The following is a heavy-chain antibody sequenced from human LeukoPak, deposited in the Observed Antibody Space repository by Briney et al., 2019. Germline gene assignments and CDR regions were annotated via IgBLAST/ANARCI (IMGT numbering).Heavy chain of an antibody. CDR2: ISGSGGST. V-gene: IGHV3-23*01. J-gene: IGHJ4*02. CDR1: GFTFSSYS. D-gene: IGHD3-22*01. Sequence: GGSLRLSCAASGFTFSSYSMNWVRQAPGKGLEWVSAISGSGGSTYYADSVKGRFTISRDNSKNTLYLQMNSLRAEDTAVYYCAKDGEYYYDSSSYSTYFDYWGQGTLVTVSS. CDR3: AKDGEYYYDSSSYSTYFDY.